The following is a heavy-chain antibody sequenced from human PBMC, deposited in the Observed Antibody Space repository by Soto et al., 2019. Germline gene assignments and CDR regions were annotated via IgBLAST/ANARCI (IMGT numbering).Heavy chain of an antibody. D-gene: IGHD3-22*01. V-gene: IGHV3-30*18. CDR2: ISYDGSNK. CDR3: AKVKFGRYYYDSSGYYY. J-gene: IGHJ4*02. CDR1: GFTFSSYG. Sequence: GGSLRLSCAASGFTFSSYGMHWVRQAPGKGLEWVAVISYDGSNKYYADSVKGRFTISRDNSKNTLYLQMNSLRAEDTAVYYCAKVKFGRYYYDSSGYYYWGQGTLVTVSS.